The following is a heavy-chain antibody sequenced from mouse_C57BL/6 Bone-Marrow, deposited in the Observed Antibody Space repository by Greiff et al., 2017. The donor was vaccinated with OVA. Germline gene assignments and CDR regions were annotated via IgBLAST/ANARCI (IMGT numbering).Heavy chain of an antibody. V-gene: IGHV1-69*01. D-gene: IGHD2-2*01. Sequence: QVQLKQPGAELVMPGASVKLSCKASGYTFTSYWMHWVKQRPGQGLEWIGEIDPSDSYTNYNQKFKGKSTLTVDKSSSTAYMQLSSLTSEDSAVYYCARRGIYYGYAWFAYWGQGTLVTVSA. CDR3: ARRGIYYGYAWFAY. CDR2: IDPSDSYT. J-gene: IGHJ3*01. CDR1: GYTFTSYW.